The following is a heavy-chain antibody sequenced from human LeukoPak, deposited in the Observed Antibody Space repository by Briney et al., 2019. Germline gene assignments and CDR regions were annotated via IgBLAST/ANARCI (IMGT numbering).Heavy chain of an antibody. D-gene: IGHD1-26*01. CDR2: IYYSGST. CDR3: ARTYSGSLGAFDI. CDR1: GGSISSYY. Sequence: KPSETLSLTCTVSGGSISSYYWSWIRQPPGKGLEWIGYIYYSGSTNYNPSLKGRVTISVGTSKNQFSLKLSSVTAADTAVYYCARTYSGSLGAFDIWGQGTMVTVSS. V-gene: IGHV4-59*08. J-gene: IGHJ3*02.